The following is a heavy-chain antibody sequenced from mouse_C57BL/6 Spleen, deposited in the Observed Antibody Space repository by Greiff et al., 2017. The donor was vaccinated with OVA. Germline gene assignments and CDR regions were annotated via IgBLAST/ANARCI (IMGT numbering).Heavy chain of an antibody. CDR3: ARRVATGYFDG. Sequence: VQLQQSGAELVKPGASVKLSCKASGYTFTSYWMQWVKQRPGQGLEWIGEIDPSDSYTNYNQKFKGKATLTVDTSSSTAYMQLSSLTSEDSAVYYCARRVATGYFDGWGTGTTVTVSS. CDR2: IDPSDSYT. J-gene: IGHJ1*03. D-gene: IGHD1-1*01. CDR1: GYTFTSYW. V-gene: IGHV1-50*01.